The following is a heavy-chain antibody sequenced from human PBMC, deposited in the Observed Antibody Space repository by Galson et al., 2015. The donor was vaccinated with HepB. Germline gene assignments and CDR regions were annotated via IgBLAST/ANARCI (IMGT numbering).Heavy chain of an antibody. V-gene: IGHV3-30*18. CDR1: GFTFSGYG. D-gene: IGHD2-2*01. CDR2: ISNDGSNK. J-gene: IGHJ4*02. Sequence: SLRLSCAASGFTFSGYGMNWVRQAPGKGLEWAAVISNDGSNKYYADSVKGRFTISRDDSKNTLYLQMSSLRAEDTAVYYCAKGRGHCSSTTCSLDYWGQGTLVTVSS. CDR3: AKGRGHCSSTTCSLDY.